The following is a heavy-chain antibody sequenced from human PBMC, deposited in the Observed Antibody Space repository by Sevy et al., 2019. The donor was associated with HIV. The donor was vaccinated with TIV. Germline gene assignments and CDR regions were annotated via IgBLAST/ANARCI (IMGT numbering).Heavy chain of an antibody. D-gene: IGHD3-22*01. J-gene: IGHJ4*02. CDR1: GYTFTSYG. CDR2: ISVYNGDT. CDR3: ARDELLYYNRGGHIGGYFDY. V-gene: IGHV1-18*04. Sequence: ASVKVSCKASGYTFTSYGISWVRQAPGQGLEWMGWISVYNGDTNFAQTLQGRVTMTTDTSTSTAYMELRNLRSDDTAVYYCARDELLYYNRGGHIGGYFDYWGQGTLVTVSS.